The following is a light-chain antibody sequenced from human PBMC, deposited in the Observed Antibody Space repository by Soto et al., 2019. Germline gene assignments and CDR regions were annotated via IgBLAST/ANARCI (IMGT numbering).Light chain of an antibody. V-gene: IGKV3-20*01. CDR2: GAS. CDR3: QQYGSSPWT. Sequence: EIVLTQSPGTLSLSPGERATLSCTASQSSRYLAWYQQRPGQAPRLLIYGASSRATGIPDRFSGSASGTDFTLTISRLEPEDFAVYYCQQYGSSPWTFGQGTKVEIK. J-gene: IGKJ1*01. CDR1: QSSRY.